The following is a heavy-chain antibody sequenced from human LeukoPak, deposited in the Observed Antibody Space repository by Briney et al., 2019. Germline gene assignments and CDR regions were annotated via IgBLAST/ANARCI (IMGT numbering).Heavy chain of an antibody. CDR3: ARAALLSPHSDDAFDI. D-gene: IGHD3-10*01. J-gene: IGHJ3*02. V-gene: IGHV3-33*08. CDR2: IWYDGSNK. CDR1: GFTFSSYA. Sequence: PSGGSLRLSCAASGFTFSSYAMSWVRQAPGKGLEWVAVIWYDGSNKYYADSVKGRFTISRDNSKNTLYLQMNSLRAEDTAVYYCARAALLSPHSDDAFDIWGQGTMVTVSS.